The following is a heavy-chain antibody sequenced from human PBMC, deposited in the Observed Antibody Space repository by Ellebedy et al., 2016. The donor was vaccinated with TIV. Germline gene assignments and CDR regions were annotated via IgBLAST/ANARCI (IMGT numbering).Heavy chain of an antibody. J-gene: IGHJ4*02. CDR2: IWLDGSSQ. V-gene: IGHV3-33*01. Sequence: PGGSLRLSCAASGFAFSNSGMHWVRQAPGKGLEWVAVIWLDGSSQYYADSLRGRFTISRDNSRNTLYLQMKSLRAEDTAVYYCARDILDYGNYPPFDSWGQGTLVTVSS. D-gene: IGHD4-11*01. CDR3: ARDILDYGNYPPFDS. CDR1: GFAFSNSG.